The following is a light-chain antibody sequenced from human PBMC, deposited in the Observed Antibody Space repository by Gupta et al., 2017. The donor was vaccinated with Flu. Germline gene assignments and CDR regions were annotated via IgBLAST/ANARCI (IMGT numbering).Light chain of an antibody. J-gene: IGKJ2*01. CDR3: QQSYSVPYT. CDR2: AAS. CDR1: QSISSY. Sequence: DIQMTQSPSSLSASVGERVTITCRASQSISSYLNWYQQKPGKAPNFLIYAASSVQSGVPSRFSGSGSGTDFTLTISSLQPEDFATYFCQQSYSVPYTFGQGTKLEIK. V-gene: IGKV1-39*01.